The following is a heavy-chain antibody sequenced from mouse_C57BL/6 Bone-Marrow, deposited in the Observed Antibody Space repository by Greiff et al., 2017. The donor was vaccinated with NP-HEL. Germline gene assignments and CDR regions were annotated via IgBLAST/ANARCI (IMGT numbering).Heavy chain of an antibody. CDR2: IYPRDGST. Sequence: QVQLKQSGPELVKPGASVKLSCKASGYTFTSYDINWVKQRPGQGLEWIGWIYPRDGSTKYNEKFKGKATLTVDTSSSTAYLALHSLASEDSAVYVCGNYYGSSWFAYWGQGTLVTVSA. D-gene: IGHD1-1*01. J-gene: IGHJ3*01. CDR1: GYTFTSYD. V-gene: IGHV1-85*01. CDR3: GNYYGSSWFAY.